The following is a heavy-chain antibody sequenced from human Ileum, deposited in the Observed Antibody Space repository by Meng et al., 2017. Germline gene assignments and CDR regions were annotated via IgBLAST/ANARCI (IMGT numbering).Heavy chain of an antibody. CDR3: ARYYYDSSGVTWFDP. V-gene: IGHV4-31*03. J-gene: IGHJ5*02. D-gene: IGHD3-22*01. CDR2: FYFSGST. Sequence: QLLRQNPDPGLVKPSQTLSLTCTVSGDSISSGDNYWTWSRQHPGKGLEWIGYFYFSGSTYYNPSLKSRVSISVDTSKNQFSLRMSSVTAADTAVYYCARYYYDSSGVTWFDPWGQGTLVTVSS. CDR1: GDSISSGDNY.